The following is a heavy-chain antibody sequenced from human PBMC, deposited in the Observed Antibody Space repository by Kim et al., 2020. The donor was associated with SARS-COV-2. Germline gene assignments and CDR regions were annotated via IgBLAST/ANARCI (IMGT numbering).Heavy chain of an antibody. CDR1: GFTFSSYG. V-gene: IGHV3-30*18. J-gene: IGHJ4*02. Sequence: GGSLRLSCAASGFTFSSYGMHWVRQAPGKGLEWVAVISYDGSNKYYADSVKGRFTISRDNSKNTLYLQMNSLRAEDTAVYYCAKGTRFGDKYLTSLDYWGQGTLVTVSS. CDR2: ISYDGSNK. D-gene: IGHD3-10*01. CDR3: AKGTRFGDKYLTSLDY.